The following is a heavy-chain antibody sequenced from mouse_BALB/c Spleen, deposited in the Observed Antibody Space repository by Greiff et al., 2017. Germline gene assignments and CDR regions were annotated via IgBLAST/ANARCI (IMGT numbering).Heavy chain of an antibody. CDR3: ARLSTRAWFAY. CDR1: GYSITSDYA. CDR2: ISYSGST. Sequence: EVQLVESGPGLVKPSQSLSLTCTVTGYSITSDYAWNWIRQFPGNKLEWMGYISYSGSTSYNPSLKSRISITRDTSKNQFFLQLNSVTTEDTATYYCARLSTRAWFAYWGQGTLVTVSA. V-gene: IGHV3-2*02. D-gene: IGHD1-1*01. J-gene: IGHJ3*01.